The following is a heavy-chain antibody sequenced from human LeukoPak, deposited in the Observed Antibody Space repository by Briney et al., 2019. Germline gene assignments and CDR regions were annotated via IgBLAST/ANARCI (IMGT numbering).Heavy chain of an antibody. CDR3: ARDRMVRGVITDYYYYYMDV. CDR2: INHSGST. V-gene: IGHV4-59*11. D-gene: IGHD3-10*01. Sequence: SETLSLTCTVSGGSINSHYWSWIRQPPGKGLEWIGEINHSGSTNYNPSLKSRVTMSVDTSKNQFSLKLSSVTAADTAVYYCARDRMVRGVITDYYYYYMDVWGKGTTVTISS. CDR1: GGSINSHY. J-gene: IGHJ6*03.